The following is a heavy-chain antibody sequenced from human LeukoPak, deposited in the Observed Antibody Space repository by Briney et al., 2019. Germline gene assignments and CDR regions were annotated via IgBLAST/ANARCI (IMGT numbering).Heavy chain of an antibody. D-gene: IGHD3-16*01. CDR3: ATQRGSYRWGTDFDY. CDR2: INPNSGGT. V-gene: IGHV1-2*02. Sequence: ASVKVSCKASGYTFTGYYMHWVRQAPGQGLAWMGWINPNSGGTNYAQKFQGRVTMTRDTSISTAYMELSRLRSDDTAVYYCATQRGSYRWGTDFDYWGQGTLVTVSS. J-gene: IGHJ4*02. CDR1: GYTFTGYY.